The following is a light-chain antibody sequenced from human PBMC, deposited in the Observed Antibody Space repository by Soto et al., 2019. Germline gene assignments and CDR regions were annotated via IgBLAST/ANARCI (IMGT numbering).Light chain of an antibody. CDR3: QAWDSSTVL. CDR2: QDT. V-gene: IGLV3-1*01. Sequence: SYELTQPPSVSVSPGQTASITCSGDKLGDKYACWYQQKPAQSPVRVIYQDTKRPSGIPERFSGSNSGNTATLTISGTQAMDEADYYCQAWDSSTVLFGGGTKLTVL. CDR1: KLGDKY. J-gene: IGLJ2*01.